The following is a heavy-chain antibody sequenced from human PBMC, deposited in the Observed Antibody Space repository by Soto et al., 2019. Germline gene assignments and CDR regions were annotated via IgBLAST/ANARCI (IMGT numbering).Heavy chain of an antibody. V-gene: IGHV3-30-3*01. J-gene: IGHJ4*02. CDR3: ARDTYGGYFGDAPSIFDY. D-gene: IGHD2-21*02. CDR1: GFTFTSYA. CDR2: ISYDGSNK. Sequence: QVQLVESGGGVVQPGRSLRLSCAASGFTFTSYAMHWVRQAPGKGLEWVAIISYDGSNKYYADSVKGRFTISRDNSKNTLYLQMNSLRAEDTAVYYCARDTYGGYFGDAPSIFDYWGQGTLVTVSS.